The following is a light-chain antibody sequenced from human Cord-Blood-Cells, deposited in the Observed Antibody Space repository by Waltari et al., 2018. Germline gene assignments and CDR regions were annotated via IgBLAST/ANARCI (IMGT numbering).Light chain of an antibody. Sequence: DIVMTQSPDTLAVSLGESGTINCKSSQSVLYSSNNKSYLAWYQQKPGQPPTLLSNWASTRESGVPERFSGSGSETDFTLTISSLQAEEGAVYYCQQYYSTPYTFGQGTKLEIK. J-gene: IGKJ2*01. CDR2: WAS. V-gene: IGKV4-1*01. CDR1: QSVLYSSNNKSY. CDR3: QQYYSTPYT.